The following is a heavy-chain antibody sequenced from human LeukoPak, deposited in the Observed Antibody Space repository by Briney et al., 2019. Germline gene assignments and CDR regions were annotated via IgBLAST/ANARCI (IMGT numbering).Heavy chain of an antibody. J-gene: IGHJ6*02. Sequence: SETLSLTCAVYGGSFSGYYWSWIRQPPGKGLEWIGYIYYSGSTNYNPSLKSRVTISVDTSKNQFSLKLSSVTAADTAVYYCARVRTNGYYYYGMDVWGQGTTVTVSS. CDR1: GGSFSGYY. CDR2: IYYSGST. V-gene: IGHV4-59*01. D-gene: IGHD2-8*01. CDR3: ARVRTNGYYYYGMDV.